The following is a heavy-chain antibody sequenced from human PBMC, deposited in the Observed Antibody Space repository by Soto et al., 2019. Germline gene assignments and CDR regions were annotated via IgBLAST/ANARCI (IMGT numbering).Heavy chain of an antibody. CDR1: GGSISSSSYY. J-gene: IGHJ4*02. CDR3: ARLVAVAGPGGFDY. Sequence: QLLESGPGLVKPSETLSLTCTVSGGSISSSSYYWGWIRQPPGKGLEWIGSIYYSGSTYYNPSLKSRVTISVDTSKNQFSLKLSSVTAADTAVYYCARLVAVAGPGGFDYWGQGTLVTVSS. V-gene: IGHV4-39*01. CDR2: IYYSGST. D-gene: IGHD6-19*01.